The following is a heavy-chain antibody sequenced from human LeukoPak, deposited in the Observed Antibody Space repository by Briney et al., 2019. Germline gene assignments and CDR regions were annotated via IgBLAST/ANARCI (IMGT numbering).Heavy chain of an antibody. D-gene: IGHD5-12*01. V-gene: IGHV1-2*02. Sequence: GASVKVSCKASGFTFTGYYVQWLRQAPGQGLEWVGWMYFNSGATRYAPKFQGRVTMTRDTSISTAYMELSSLRPDDTAMYYCAREGSSGQDWYAFDVRGQETMVTVSS. J-gene: IGHJ3*01. CDR2: MYFNSGAT. CDR1: GFTFTGYY. CDR3: AREGSSGQDWYAFDV.